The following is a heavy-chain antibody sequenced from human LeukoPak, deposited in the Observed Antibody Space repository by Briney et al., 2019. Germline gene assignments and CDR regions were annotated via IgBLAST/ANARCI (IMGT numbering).Heavy chain of an antibody. CDR3: ARQGSSGYVQFDY. V-gene: IGHV3-30*04. CDR2: ISYAGSNK. D-gene: IGHD5-12*01. Sequence: GRSLRLSCAASGFTFSSYAMHWVRQAPGKGLEWVAVISYAGSNKYYADSVKGRFTISRDNSKNTLYLQMNSLRAEDTAVYYCARQGSSGYVQFDYWGQGTLVTVSS. CDR1: GFTFSSYA. J-gene: IGHJ4*02.